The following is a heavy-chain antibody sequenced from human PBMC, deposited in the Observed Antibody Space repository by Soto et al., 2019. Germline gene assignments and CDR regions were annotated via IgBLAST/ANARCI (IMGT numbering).Heavy chain of an antibody. CDR3: ARARLTTVRKSGMDV. J-gene: IGHJ6*02. CDR2: ISSSSSYI. D-gene: IGHD2-8*01. V-gene: IGHV3-21*01. CDR1: GFTFSSYS. Sequence: GGSLRLSCAASGFTFSSYSMNWVRQAPGKGLEWVSSISSSSSYIYYADSVKGRFTISRDNAKNSLYLQMNSLRAEDTAVYYCARARLTTVRKSGMDVWGQGTTVTVSS.